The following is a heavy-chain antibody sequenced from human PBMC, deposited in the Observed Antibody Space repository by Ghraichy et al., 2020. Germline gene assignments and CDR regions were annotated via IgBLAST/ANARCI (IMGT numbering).Heavy chain of an antibody. CDR3: ARDGGCSSTSCYEFDY. D-gene: IGHD2-2*01. J-gene: IGHJ4*02. CDR1: GFTFSSYG. V-gene: IGHV3-33*08. Sequence: GGSLRLSCAASGFTFSSYGMHWVRQAPGKGLEWVAVIWYDGSNKYYADSVKGRFTISRDNSKNTLYLQMNSLRAEDTAVYYCARDGGCSSTSCYEFDYWGQGTLVTVSS. CDR2: IWYDGSNK.